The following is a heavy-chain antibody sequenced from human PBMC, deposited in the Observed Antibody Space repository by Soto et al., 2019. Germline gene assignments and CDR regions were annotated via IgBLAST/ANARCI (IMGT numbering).Heavy chain of an antibody. CDR2: IWYDGSNK. D-gene: IGHD4-4*01. Sequence: PGGSLRLSCAASGFTFSSYGMHWVRQAPGKGLEWVAVIWYDGSNKYYADSVKGRFTISRDNSKNTLYLQMDSLRAEDTAVYYCAREVKTLQFHGMDVWGQGTTVTVSS. V-gene: IGHV3-33*01. J-gene: IGHJ6*02. CDR3: AREVKTLQFHGMDV. CDR1: GFTFSSYG.